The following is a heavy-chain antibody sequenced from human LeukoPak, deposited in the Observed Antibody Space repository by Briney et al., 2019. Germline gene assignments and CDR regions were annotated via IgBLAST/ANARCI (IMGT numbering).Heavy chain of an antibody. CDR1: GGSFSGYY. J-gene: IGHJ3*02. CDR3: ARLSGAVVVPAADDAFDI. Sequence: SETLSLTCAVYGGSFSGYYWSWIRQPPGKGLEWIEEINHSGSTNYNPSLKSRVTISVDTSKNQFSLKLSSVTAADTAVYYCARLSGAVVVPAADDAFDIWGQGTMVTVSS. D-gene: IGHD2-2*01. CDR2: INHSGST. V-gene: IGHV4-34*01.